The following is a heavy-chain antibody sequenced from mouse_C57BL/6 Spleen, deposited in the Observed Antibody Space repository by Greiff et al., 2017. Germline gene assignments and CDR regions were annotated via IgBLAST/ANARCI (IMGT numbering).Heavy chain of an antibody. V-gene: IGHV1-81*01. Sequence: QVQLQQSGAELARPGASVKLSCKASGYTFTSYGISWVKQRTGQGLEWIGEIYPRSGNTYYNEKFKGKATLTADKSSSTAYMELRSLTSEDSAVYSCARGLGRRNYFDYWGQGTTLTVSS. CDR2: IYPRSGNT. J-gene: IGHJ2*01. CDR3: ARGLGRRNYFDY. D-gene: IGHD4-1*01. CDR1: GYTFTSYG.